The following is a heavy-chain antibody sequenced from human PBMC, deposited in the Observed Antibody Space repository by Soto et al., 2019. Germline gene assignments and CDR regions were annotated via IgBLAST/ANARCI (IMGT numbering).Heavy chain of an antibody. V-gene: IGHV3-23*01. CDR3: AKVAGGLGYFDL. D-gene: IGHD3-16*01. CDR2: ISATGGNI. Sequence: LRLSCVASGFTFSDYSMTWVRQAPGKGLEWVATISATGGNIEYTDSLKGRFTISRDNSKNTLYLQLNGLTSDDTAVHYCAKVAGGLGYFDLWGRGTLVTVSS. CDR1: GFTFSDYS. J-gene: IGHJ2*01.